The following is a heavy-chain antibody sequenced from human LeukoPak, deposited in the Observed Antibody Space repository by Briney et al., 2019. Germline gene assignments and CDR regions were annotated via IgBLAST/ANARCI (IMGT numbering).Heavy chain of an antibody. CDR2: IKQDGSEK. CDR1: GFTVSSNY. V-gene: IGHV3-7*01. CDR3: ARAGFSSSAPRGWFDP. Sequence: PGGSLRLSCAASGFTVSSNYMSWVRQAPGKGLEWVANIKQDGSEKYYVDSVKGRFTISRDNAKNSLYLQMNSLRAEDTAVYYCARAGFSSSAPRGWFDPWGQGTLVTVSS. J-gene: IGHJ5*02. D-gene: IGHD3-10*01.